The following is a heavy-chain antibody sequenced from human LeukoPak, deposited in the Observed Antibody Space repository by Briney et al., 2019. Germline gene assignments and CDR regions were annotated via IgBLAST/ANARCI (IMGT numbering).Heavy chain of an antibody. CDR3: VKDFGQTTAAIAY. J-gene: IGHJ4*02. D-gene: IGHD2-2*01. CDR1: GFPFDDYA. Sequence: GGSLRLSCAASGFPFDDYAMHWVRQAPGKGLEWVSGIRWSTDSVGYADSVRGRFTISRDKAKTSLYLKMNSLRAEDTALYYCVKDFGQTTAAIAYWGKGTLVTVSS. CDR2: IRWSTDSV. V-gene: IGHV3-9*01.